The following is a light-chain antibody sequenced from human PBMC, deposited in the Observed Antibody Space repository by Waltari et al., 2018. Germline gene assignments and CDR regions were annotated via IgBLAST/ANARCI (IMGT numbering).Light chain of an antibody. V-gene: IGLV1-44*01. CDR2: SNN. CDR3: AAWDDSLNGLV. Sequence: QSVLTQPPSASGTPGQRVTISCSGSSSNIGSNTVNWYQPLPGTAPKLLIYSNNQRPPGVPDRFSGSKSGTSASLAISGLQSEDEADYYCAAWDDSLNGLVFGGGTKLTVL. J-gene: IGLJ2*01. CDR1: SSNIGSNT.